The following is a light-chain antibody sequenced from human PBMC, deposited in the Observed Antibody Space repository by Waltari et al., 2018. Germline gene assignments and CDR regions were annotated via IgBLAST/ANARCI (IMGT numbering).Light chain of an antibody. CDR2: MVS. CDR1: ESLVHTDGNTY. CDR3: QQYGSSVLYT. V-gene: IGKV2-30*02. Sequence: DVVMTQSPLSLPVTLGQPASISCRSSESLVHTDGNTYLHWFQQRPGQSPRRLIYMVSQRDSGVPDRFSGSGSGTDFTLKISRLEPEDFAVYYCQQYGSSVLYTFGQGTKLEIK. J-gene: IGKJ2*01.